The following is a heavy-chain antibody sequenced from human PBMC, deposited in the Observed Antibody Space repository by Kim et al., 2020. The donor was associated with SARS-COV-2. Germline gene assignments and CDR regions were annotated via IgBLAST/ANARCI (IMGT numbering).Heavy chain of an antibody. CDR2: IDPSGTT. CDR3: VYRGRGXRSFFDY. V-gene: IGHV4-34*01. D-gene: IGHD5-18*01. J-gene: IGHJ4*02. CDR1: GGSFSGYY. Sequence: SETLSLTCAVSGGSFSGYYWSWVRQAPGKGLEWIGEIDPSGTTNYNPSLESRVAIPGDTSQDQFFLRLSSLTAADTATYYCVYRGRGXRSFFDYWGQGTLVTVS.